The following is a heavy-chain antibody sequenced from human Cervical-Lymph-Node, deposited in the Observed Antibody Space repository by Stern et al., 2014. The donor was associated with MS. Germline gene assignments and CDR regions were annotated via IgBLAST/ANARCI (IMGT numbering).Heavy chain of an antibody. J-gene: IGHJ4*02. CDR3: ARDYGDYAFDY. Sequence: VQLEQSGAEVKKPGESLKISCTGSGYSFTANWIAWVRQMPGKGLEWMGIIYRGDSDTRYSPSFQGQVTISADKSISTAYLQWSSLKASDTAMYYCARDYGDYAFDYWGQGTLVTVSS. CDR2: IYRGDSDT. CDR1: GYSFTANW. D-gene: IGHD4-17*01. V-gene: IGHV5-51*01.